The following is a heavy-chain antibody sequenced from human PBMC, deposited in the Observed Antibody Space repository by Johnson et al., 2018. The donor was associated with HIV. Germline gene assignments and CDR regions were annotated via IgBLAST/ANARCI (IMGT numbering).Heavy chain of an antibody. V-gene: IGHV3-20*04. CDR1: GFTFDDYG. CDR3: ARDQAIFGVVLSSDSFDI. D-gene: IGHD3-3*01. CDR2: INWNGGST. Sequence: VQLVESGGGLVQPGGSLRLSCAASGFTFDDYGMSWVRQAPGKGLEWDAGINWNGGSTGYADSVKGGFTIARDNAKNSLYLQMNSLRAEDTAVYYCARDQAIFGVVLSSDSFDIWGQGTMVTVSS. J-gene: IGHJ3*02.